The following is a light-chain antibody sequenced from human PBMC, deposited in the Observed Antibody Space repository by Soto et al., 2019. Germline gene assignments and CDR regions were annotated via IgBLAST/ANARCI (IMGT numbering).Light chain of an antibody. CDR2: EDN. V-gene: IGLV6-57*04. Sequence: NFMLTQPHSVSESPGQTVTISCTRSSGSIASNYVQWYQQRPGSAPPNVIYEDNQSPSGGPDRFFCSIDSSSNSAFITISLLKTDDADDYCCPSYNSSTPLVFGGGTKLTVL. J-gene: IGLJ2*01. CDR3: PSYNSSTPLV. CDR1: SGSIASNY.